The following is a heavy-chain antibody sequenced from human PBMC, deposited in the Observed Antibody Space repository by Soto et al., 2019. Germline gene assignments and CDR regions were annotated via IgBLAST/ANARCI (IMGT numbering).Heavy chain of an antibody. V-gene: IGHV1-18*01. CDR3: ARDGSSGYYYGY. J-gene: IGHJ4*02. CDR1: GYTFTRYG. Sequence: ASVKVSCKASGYTFTRYGISWARQAPGQGLEWMGWISAYNGNTNYAQKLQGRVSITTDTSTSTAYMELRSLRSDDTAVYYCARDGSSGYYYGYWGQGTLVTVSS. CDR2: ISAYNGNT. D-gene: IGHD3-22*01.